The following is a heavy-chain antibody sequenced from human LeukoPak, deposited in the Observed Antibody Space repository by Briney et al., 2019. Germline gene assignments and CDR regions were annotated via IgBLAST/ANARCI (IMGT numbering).Heavy chain of an antibody. V-gene: IGHV1-8*01. CDR2: MNPNSGNT. Sequence: ASVKVSRKASGYTFTSYDINWVRQATGQGLEWMGWMNPNSGNTGYAQKFQGRVTMTRDVSTTTVYMDLSSLRSDDTAVYYCAREALTIFALVRTQTTKSPHRFDPWGQGTLVTVSS. D-gene: IGHD3-3*01. CDR1: GYTFTSYD. CDR3: AREALTIFALVRTQTTKSPHRFDP. J-gene: IGHJ5*02.